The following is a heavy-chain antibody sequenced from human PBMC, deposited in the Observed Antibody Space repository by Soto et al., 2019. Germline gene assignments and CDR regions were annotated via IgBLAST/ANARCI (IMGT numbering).Heavy chain of an antibody. CDR2: ISSSSSYI. J-gene: IGHJ6*02. Sequence: EVQLVESGGGLVKPGGSLRLSCAASGFTFSSYSMNWVRQAPGKGLEWVSSISSSSSYIYYADSVKDRFTISRDNAKNSLYLQMNSLRAEDTAVYYCARGVTGYSSGWYYYYGMDVWGQGTTVTVSS. CDR3: ARGVTGYSSGWYYYYGMDV. D-gene: IGHD6-19*01. V-gene: IGHV3-21*01. CDR1: GFTFSSYS.